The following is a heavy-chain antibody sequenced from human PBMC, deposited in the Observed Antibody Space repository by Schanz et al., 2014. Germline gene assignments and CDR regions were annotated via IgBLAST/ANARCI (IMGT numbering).Heavy chain of an antibody. D-gene: IGHD3-10*01. Sequence: VQLVESGGGLVKPGGSLRLSCATSGLNFDYYGMNWVRQAPGKGLEWVANIGYDGSEKYYEDSVKGRFTISRDNSKDTLYLQMSGLTAEDTAVYYCARGPIPIQGVPMDFWGQGTLVTVSS. V-gene: IGHV3-33*01. CDR2: IGYDGSEK. J-gene: IGHJ4*02. CDR3: ARGPIPIQGVPMDF. CDR1: GLNFDYYG.